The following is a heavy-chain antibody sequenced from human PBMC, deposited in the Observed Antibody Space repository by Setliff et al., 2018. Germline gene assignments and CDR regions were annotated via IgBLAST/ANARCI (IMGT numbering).Heavy chain of an antibody. J-gene: IGHJ4*01. CDR2: IAVYTGKT. V-gene: IGHV1-18*01. CDR1: GYTFSESI. CDR3: LRLVRYCSRTACQRTSGDEV. Sequence: ASVKVSCKASGYTFSESIVSWVRQAPGQGLEWMGWIAVYTGKTYSAQKFQGRLTMTTDKSTNMAYLDRRGPRLDDTAIYFCLRLVRYCSRTACQRTSGDEVWGQGTLVTVSS. D-gene: IGHD2-8*01.